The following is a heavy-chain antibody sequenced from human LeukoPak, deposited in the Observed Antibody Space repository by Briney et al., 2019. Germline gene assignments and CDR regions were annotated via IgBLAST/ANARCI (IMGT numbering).Heavy chain of an antibody. CDR1: GFTFSSYS. D-gene: IGHD1-14*01. J-gene: IGHJ4*02. CDR3: ARDDSGKYDF. V-gene: IGHV3-64*02. CDR2: ISSNGVST. Sequence: GGSLGLSCASSGFTFSSYSMHWVRQAPGKGLEYVSAISSNGVSTYYADSVKGRFAMSRDNSKNTLDLQMGSLRAEDMAVYYCARDDSGKYDFWGQGTPVTVSS.